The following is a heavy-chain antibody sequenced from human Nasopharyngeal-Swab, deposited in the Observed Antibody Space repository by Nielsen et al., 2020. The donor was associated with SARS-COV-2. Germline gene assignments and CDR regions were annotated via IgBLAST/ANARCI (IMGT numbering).Heavy chain of an antibody. J-gene: IGHJ4*02. CDR1: GYSFIDYW. CDR2: IYPGDSDT. Sequence: GESLKISCKVSGYSFIDYWIGWVRQMPGRGLEWMGIIYPGDSDTRYNPSFQGQVTISADNPISTAYLQWGSLKASDSAMYYCARPLAAASYYFDYWGQGTLVTVSS. CDR3: ARPLAAASYYFDY. D-gene: IGHD6-25*01. V-gene: IGHV5-51*01.